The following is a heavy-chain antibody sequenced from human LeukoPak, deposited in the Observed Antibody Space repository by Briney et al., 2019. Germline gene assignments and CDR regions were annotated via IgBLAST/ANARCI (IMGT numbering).Heavy chain of an antibody. CDR3: ARGEYYYGSENAFDI. CDR2: IYYSGST. V-gene: IGHV4-59*01. CDR1: GGSISSYY. J-gene: IGHJ3*02. Sequence: PSETLSLTCTVSGGSISSYYWSWIRQPPGKGLEWIGYIYYSGSTNYNPSLKSRVTISVDTSKNQFSLKLSSVTAADTAVYYCARGEYYYGSENAFDIWGQGTMVTVSS. D-gene: IGHD3-10*01.